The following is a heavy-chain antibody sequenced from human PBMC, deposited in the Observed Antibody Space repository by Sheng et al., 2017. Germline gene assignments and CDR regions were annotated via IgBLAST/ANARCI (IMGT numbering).Heavy chain of an antibody. D-gene: IGHD4-17*01. V-gene: IGHV3-66*04. J-gene: IGHJ4*02. Sequence: EVQLVESGGGLVQPGGSLRLSCAASGFTVSSNYMSWVRQAPGKGLEWVSVIYSGGRTYYADSVKGRFTISRDNSKNTLYLQMNSLRAEDTAVYYCARHWGLLYGDYVRGLDYWGQGTLVTVSS. CDR2: IYSGGRT. CDR1: GFTVSSNY. CDR3: ARHWGLLYGDYVRGLDY.